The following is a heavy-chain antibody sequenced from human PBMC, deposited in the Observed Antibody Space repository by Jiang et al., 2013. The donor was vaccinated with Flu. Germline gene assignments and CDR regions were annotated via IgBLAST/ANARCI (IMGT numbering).Heavy chain of an antibody. CDR2: ISYDGSNK. CDR1: GFTFSSYA. CDR3: ARDRVNGGNRIVGAFDI. V-gene: IGHV3-30*04. D-gene: IGHD4-23*01. J-gene: IGHJ3*02. Sequence: VQLLESGGGVVQPGRSLRLSCAASGFTFSSYAMHWVRQAPGKGLEWVAVISYDGSNKYYADSVKGRFTISRDNSKNTLYLQMNSLRAEDTAVYYCARDRVNGGNRIVGAFDI.